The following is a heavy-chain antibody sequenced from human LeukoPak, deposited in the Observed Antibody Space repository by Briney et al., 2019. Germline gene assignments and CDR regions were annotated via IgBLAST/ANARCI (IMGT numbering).Heavy chain of an antibody. CDR2: ISYDGINK. Sequence: PGRSLRLSCAASGFIFSSYGMHWVRQASGRGLEWVALISYDGINKYYADSVKGRFTISRDNSKNTLYLQMNSLRAEDTAVYYCAREQGKYSSSGGTDYWGQGTLVTVSS. CDR3: AREQGKYSSSGGTDY. V-gene: IGHV3-30*03. CDR1: GFIFSSYG. D-gene: IGHD6-6*01. J-gene: IGHJ4*02.